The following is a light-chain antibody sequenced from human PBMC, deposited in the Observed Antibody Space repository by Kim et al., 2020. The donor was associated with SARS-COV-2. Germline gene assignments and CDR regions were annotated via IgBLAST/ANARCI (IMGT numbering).Light chain of an antibody. V-gene: IGKV3-11*01. J-gene: IGKJ4*01. CDR1: QNNYNY. CDR3: QQRSNWPPS. Sequence: LSPGESATRNCRASQNNYNYLAWYQQKFGQARRLLIYDASNRATGIPARFSGRGSGTDFTLTISSLEPEDFGVYYCQQRSNWPPSFGGGTKVDIK. CDR2: DAS.